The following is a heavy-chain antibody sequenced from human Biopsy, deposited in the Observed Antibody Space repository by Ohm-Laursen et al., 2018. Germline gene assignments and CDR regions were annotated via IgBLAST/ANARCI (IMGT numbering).Heavy chain of an antibody. CDR3: ARDRYYGSANYFGYYNMDV. CDR1: GFTFSSYG. CDR2: IWYDGSNK. Sequence: SLRLSCSASGFTFSSYGMHWVRQAPGKGLEWVAVIWYDGSNKYYADSVKGRFTISRDNSKNTLFLQMNNLGAEDTAVYYFARDRYYGSANYFGYYNMDVWGQGTTVTVSS. J-gene: IGHJ6*02. D-gene: IGHD3-10*01. V-gene: IGHV3-33*01.